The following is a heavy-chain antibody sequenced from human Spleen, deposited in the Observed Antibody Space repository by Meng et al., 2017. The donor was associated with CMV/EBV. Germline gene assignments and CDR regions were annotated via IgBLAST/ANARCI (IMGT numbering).Heavy chain of an antibody. CDR2: SSSSGATA. V-gene: IGHV3-23*01. CDR1: YA. CDR3: AKTLTRITMVRGAVVPGYYFEY. D-gene: IGHD3-10*01. J-gene: IGHJ4*02. Sequence: YAMSWVRQVPGKGLEWVSTSSSSGATAEYADSVTGRFVISRDNSKNLLYLEMNNLRAEDTAVYYCAKTLTRITMVRGAVVPGYYFEYWGQGTLVTVSS.